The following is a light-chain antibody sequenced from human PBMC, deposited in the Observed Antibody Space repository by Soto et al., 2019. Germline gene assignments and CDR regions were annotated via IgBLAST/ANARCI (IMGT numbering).Light chain of an antibody. CDR2: GAS. V-gene: IGKV3-20*01. CDR1: QSVTSRS. J-gene: IGKJ2*01. CDR3: QQYGSANT. Sequence: EIVLTQSAGTLSLSTGERVTLSCRTSQSVTSRSLDWYQQKGGQAPRLLVYGASRRATGIPDRFIGSGSGTDFTLTISRLGPEDFAVYCCQQYGSANTFGQGTKVDI.